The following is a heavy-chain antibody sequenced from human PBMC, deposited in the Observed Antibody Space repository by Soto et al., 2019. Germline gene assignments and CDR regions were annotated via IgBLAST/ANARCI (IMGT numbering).Heavy chain of an antibody. Sequence: GVSLRLSCAASGFTFSSYWMSWVRQAPGKGLEWVANIKQDGSEKYYVDSVKGRFTISRDNAKNSLYLQMNSLRAEDTAVYYCARFYYDSSGYLPSPYYYYYGMDVWGQGTTVTVSS. CDR1: GFTFSSYW. J-gene: IGHJ6*02. CDR2: IKQDGSEK. CDR3: ARFYYDSSGYLPSPYYYYYGMDV. V-gene: IGHV3-7*04. D-gene: IGHD3-22*01.